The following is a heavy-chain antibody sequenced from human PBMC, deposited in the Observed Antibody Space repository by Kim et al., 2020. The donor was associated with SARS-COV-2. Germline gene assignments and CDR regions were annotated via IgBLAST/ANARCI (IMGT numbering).Heavy chain of an antibody. CDR1: GFTFRNVW. J-gene: IGHJ4*02. D-gene: IGHD5-12*01. Sequence: GGSLRLSCVVSGFTFRNVWMNWARQIPGKGLEWVATINQGGSEKYYVDSVKGRFTISRDNAKDSLDLQMSSLRVEDTAVYYCVRGQEWQRSRYFDLWGQGILVTVSS. CDR3: VRGQEWQRSRYFDL. V-gene: IGHV3-7*01. CDR2: INQGGSEK.